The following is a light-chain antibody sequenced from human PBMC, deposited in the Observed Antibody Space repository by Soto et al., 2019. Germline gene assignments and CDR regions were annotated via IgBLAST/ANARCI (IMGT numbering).Light chain of an antibody. J-gene: IGKJ4*01. Sequence: EIVMTQSPATLSVSPGERATLSCRASQSVSTNLAWYQQKPGQAPRLLIYGASTRATGIPARFSGSGSGTEFTLTISSLQSEDFAVYYCQQYNKRPSFGGGTKVDIK. CDR1: QSVSTN. CDR3: QQYNKRPS. CDR2: GAS. V-gene: IGKV3-15*01.